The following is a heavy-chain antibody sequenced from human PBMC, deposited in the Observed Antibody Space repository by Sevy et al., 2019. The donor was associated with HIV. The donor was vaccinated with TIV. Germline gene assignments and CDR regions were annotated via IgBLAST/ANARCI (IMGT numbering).Heavy chain of an antibody. Sequence: GGSLRLSCAASGFTFSNYAIHWVRQAPGKGLEWVALISFDGTNKYYADSVKGRSTISRDNSKHRLYLQMNSLGAEDTAVYYCAGGYNYGTTYYYYGMHVWGLGTTVTVSS. D-gene: IGHD5-18*01. V-gene: IGHV3-30-3*01. CDR2: ISFDGTNK. CDR1: GFTFSNYA. J-gene: IGHJ6*02. CDR3: AGGYNYGTTYYYYGMHV.